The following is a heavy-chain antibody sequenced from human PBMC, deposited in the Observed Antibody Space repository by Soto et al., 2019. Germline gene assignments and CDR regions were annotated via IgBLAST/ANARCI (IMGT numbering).Heavy chain of an antibody. J-gene: IGHJ3*02. D-gene: IGHD3-10*01. CDR2: ISSSSSTI. Sequence: EVQLVESGGGLVQPGGSLRLSCAASGFTFSSYSMNWVRQAPGKRLEWVSYISSSSSTIYYADSVKGRFTISRDNAKNSLYLQMNSLRAEDTAVYYCAKTLWFGELLSAFDIWGQGTMVTVSS. V-gene: IGHV3-48*01. CDR1: GFTFSSYS. CDR3: AKTLWFGELLSAFDI.